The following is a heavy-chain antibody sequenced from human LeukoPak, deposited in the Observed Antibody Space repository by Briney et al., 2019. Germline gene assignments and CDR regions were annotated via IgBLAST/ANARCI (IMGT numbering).Heavy chain of an antibody. J-gene: IGHJ5*02. V-gene: IGHV4-59*12. CDR2: IYYSGYT. CDR3: TREVRSAWASFDP. Sequence: ASETLSLTCTVSGGSISSYYWSWIRQPPGKGLEWIGYIYYSGYTNYNPSLKSRVTISPDTSKNQFSLKLTSVTAADTAVYYCTREVRSAWASFDPWGQGTLVIVSS. D-gene: IGHD1-26*01. CDR1: GGSISSYY.